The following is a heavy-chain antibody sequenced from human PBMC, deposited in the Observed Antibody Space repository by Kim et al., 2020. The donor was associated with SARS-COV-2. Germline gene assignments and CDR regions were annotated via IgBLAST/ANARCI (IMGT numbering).Heavy chain of an antibody. CDR3: AREGSGVGAPFDY. CDR2: IYHSGSN. D-gene: IGHD1-26*01. Sequence: SETLSLTCAVSGGSISSSNWWSLVRPPPGEGLGLIGEIYHSGSNNYNPSLKSRVTISVDKTKNQFSLKLSSVTAAATAVYYCAREGSGVGAPFDYWGQGTLVTVSS. CDR1: GGSISSSNW. J-gene: IGHJ4*02. V-gene: IGHV4-4*02.